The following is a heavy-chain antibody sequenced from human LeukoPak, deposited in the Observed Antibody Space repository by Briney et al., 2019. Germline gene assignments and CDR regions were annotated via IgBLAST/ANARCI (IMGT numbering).Heavy chain of an antibody. Sequence: PGGSLRLSCGASGFTFGTYWMHWVRQAPGKGLEWVSAISGSGGSTYYADSVKGRFTISRDNSKNTLSLQMNSLRAEDTAVYYCARSSRRSSSSWYWFDPWGQGTLVTVSS. CDR2: ISGSGGST. CDR3: ARSSRRSSSSWYWFDP. CDR1: GFTFGTYW. D-gene: IGHD2-2*01. V-gene: IGHV3-23*01. J-gene: IGHJ5*02.